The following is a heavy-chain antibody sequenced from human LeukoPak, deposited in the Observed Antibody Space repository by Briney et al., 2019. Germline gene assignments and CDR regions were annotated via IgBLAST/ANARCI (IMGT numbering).Heavy chain of an antibody. J-gene: IGHJ3*02. CDR2: IYPGDSDT. CDR3: ARPESPNDGFDI. CDR1: GYSFTNYW. Sequence: GESLNISCKGSGYSFTNYWGGWVRQIPVKLLELMGIIYPGDSDTRYSPSFQGQVTISADKSISTAYLQWSSLTASDTAIYYCARPESPNDGFDIWGQGTMVTVSS. V-gene: IGHV5-51*01.